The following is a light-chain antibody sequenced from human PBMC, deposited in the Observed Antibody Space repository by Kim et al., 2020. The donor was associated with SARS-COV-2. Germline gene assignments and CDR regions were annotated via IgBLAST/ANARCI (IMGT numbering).Light chain of an antibody. CDR3: CSATNNISQV. V-gene: IGLV2-14*03. J-gene: IGLJ3*02. CDR1: SSDIGSYYC. CDR2: DVS. Sequence: QSALTQPASVSGSPGQSITISCTGTSSDIGSYYCVSWYQHHSGEAPILIIYDVSNRPSGVSNRFSGSKSGNMASLTISGLQSEDEADYYCCSATNNISQVFGGGTKVTVL.